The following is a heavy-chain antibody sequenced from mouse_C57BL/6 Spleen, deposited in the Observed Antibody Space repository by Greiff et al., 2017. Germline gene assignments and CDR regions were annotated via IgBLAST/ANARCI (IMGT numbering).Heavy chain of an antibody. J-gene: IGHJ2*01. V-gene: IGHV1-5*01. CDR2: IYPGNGDT. CDR3: TPITTVVATGDY. Sequence: EVQLQESGTVLARPGASVKMSCKTSGYTFTSYWMHWVKQRPGQGLEWIGAIYPGNGDTSYNQKFKGKAKLTAVTSASTAYMELRSLTNEDSAVYSCTPITTVVATGDYWGQGTTLTVSS. D-gene: IGHD1-1*01. CDR1: GYTFTSYW.